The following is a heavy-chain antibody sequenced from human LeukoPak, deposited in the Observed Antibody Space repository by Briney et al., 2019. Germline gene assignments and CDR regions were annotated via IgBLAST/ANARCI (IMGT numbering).Heavy chain of an antibody. J-gene: IGHJ5*02. CDR2: INPNSGGT. V-gene: IGHV1-2*02. Sequence: GASVKVSCKASGYTFTGYYMHWVRQAPGQGLEWMGWINPNSGGTNYAQNFQGRVTMTSHTSISTAYMELSRLRSDDTAVYYCARDALFGQLVLDWFDPWGQGTLVAVSS. CDR1: GYTFTGYY. D-gene: IGHD6-6*01. CDR3: ARDALFGQLVLDWFDP.